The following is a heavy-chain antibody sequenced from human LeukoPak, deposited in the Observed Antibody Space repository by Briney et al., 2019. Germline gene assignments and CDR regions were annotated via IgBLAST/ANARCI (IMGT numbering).Heavy chain of an antibody. Sequence: PSETLSLTCTVSGGSISSHYWSWIRQPPGKGLEWIGYIYYSGSTNYNPSLKSRVTISVDTSKNQFSLKLSSVTAADTAMYYCTKREGPMSGSYDYFDPWGQGTLVTVS. CDR1: GGSISSHY. D-gene: IGHD1-26*01. J-gene: IGHJ5*02. CDR3: TKREGPMSGSYDYFDP. CDR2: IYYSGST. V-gene: IGHV4-59*11.